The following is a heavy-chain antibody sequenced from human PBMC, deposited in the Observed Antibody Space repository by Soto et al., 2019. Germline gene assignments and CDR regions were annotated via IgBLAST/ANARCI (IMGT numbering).Heavy chain of an antibody. CDR2: ISYDGSNK. CDR3: AKDERADYGGYYYYYGMDV. CDR1: GFTFSSYG. J-gene: IGHJ6*02. Sequence: GGSLRLSCAASGFTFSSYGMHWVRQAPGKGLEWVAVISYDGSNKYYADSVKGRFTISRDNSKNTLYLQMNSLRAEDTAVYYCAKDERADYGGYYYYYGMDVWGQGTTVTVSS. V-gene: IGHV3-30*18. D-gene: IGHD4-17*01.